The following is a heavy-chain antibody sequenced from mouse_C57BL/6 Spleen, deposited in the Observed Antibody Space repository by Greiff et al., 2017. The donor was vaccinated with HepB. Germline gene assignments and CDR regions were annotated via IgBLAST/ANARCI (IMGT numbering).Heavy chain of an antibody. J-gene: IGHJ2*01. D-gene: IGHD1-1*01. CDR1: GYTFTSYW. CDR2: IYPGNSDT. CDR3: TRECTTVVASFDY. Sequence: VQLQQSGTVLARPGASVKMSCKTSGYTFTSYWMHWVKQRPGQGLEWIGAIYPGNSDTSYNQKFKGKAKLTAVTSASTAYMELSSLTNEDSAVYYCTRECTTVVASFDYWGQGTTLTVSS. V-gene: IGHV1-5*01.